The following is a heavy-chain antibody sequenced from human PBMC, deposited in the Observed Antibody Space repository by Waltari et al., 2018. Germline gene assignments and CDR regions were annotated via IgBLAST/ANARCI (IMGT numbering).Heavy chain of an antibody. CDR1: GFTVSSNY. V-gene: IGHV3-53*04. Sequence: EVQLVESGGGLVQPGGSLRLSCAASGFTVSSNYMSWVRQARGKGLEWVSVSYGGGSTYYADSVKGLFTISRHNSKNTLYLQMNSLRAEDTAVYYCARGGNWNQGWVQSPNWFDPWGQGTLVTVSS. CDR2: SYGGGST. D-gene: IGHD1-1*01. J-gene: IGHJ5*02. CDR3: ARGGNWNQGWVQSPNWFDP.